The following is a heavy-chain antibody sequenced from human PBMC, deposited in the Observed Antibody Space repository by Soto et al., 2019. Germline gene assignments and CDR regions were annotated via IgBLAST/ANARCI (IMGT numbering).Heavy chain of an antibody. D-gene: IGHD6-19*01. CDR1: GGSISGSY. Sequence: SETLSLTCSVSGGSISGSYWSWIRQSPGKGLEWLGYVYYTGSTNYSPSLRSRVSISVDTSKNEFSLRLSSVTAADTAVYFCARSVAVPGAHIDYWGQGTQVTSPQ. CDR2: VYYTGST. V-gene: IGHV4-59*12. CDR3: ARSVAVPGAHIDY. J-gene: IGHJ4*02.